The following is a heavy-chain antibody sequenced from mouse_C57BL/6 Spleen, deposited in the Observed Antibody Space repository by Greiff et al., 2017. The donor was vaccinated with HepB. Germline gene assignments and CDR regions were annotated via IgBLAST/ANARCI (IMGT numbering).Heavy chain of an antibody. Sequence: EVKLVESGGGLVKPGGSLKLSCAASGFTFSSYAISWVRQTPEKRLEWVATISDGGSYTYYPDNVKGRFTISRDNAKNNLYLQMSHLKSEDTAMYYCARELDYAMDYWGQGTSVTVSS. CDR3: ARELDYAMDY. J-gene: IGHJ4*01. V-gene: IGHV5-4*01. CDR1: GFTFSSYA. CDR2: ISDGGSYT.